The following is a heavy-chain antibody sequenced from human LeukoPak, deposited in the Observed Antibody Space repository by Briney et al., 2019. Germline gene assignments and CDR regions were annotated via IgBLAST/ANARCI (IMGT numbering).Heavy chain of an antibody. CDR3: ARSVYYDILTHFDY. CDR1: GGTFSSYA. J-gene: IGHJ4*02. CDR2: IIPIFGTA. Sequence: SSVKVSCKASGGTFSSYAISWVRQAPGQGLEWMGGIIPIFGTANYAQKFQGRVTITTDESTSTAYMELSSLRSEDTAVYYCARSVYYDILTHFDYWAREPWSPSPQ. V-gene: IGHV1-69*05. D-gene: IGHD3-9*01.